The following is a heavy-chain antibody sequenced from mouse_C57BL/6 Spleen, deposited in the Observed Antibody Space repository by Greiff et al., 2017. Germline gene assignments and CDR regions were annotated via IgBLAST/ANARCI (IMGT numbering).Heavy chain of an antibody. CDR3: ARDGSSYGYFDV. Sequence: VQLQQPGAELVRPGTSVKLSCKASGYTFTSYWMHWVKQRPGQGLEWIGVIDPSDSYTNYNQKFKGKATLTVDTSSSAAYMQLSSLTSEDSAVYYCARDGSSYGYFDVWGTGTTVTVSS. D-gene: IGHD1-1*01. CDR2: IDPSDSYT. V-gene: IGHV1-59*01. CDR1: GYTFTSYW. J-gene: IGHJ1*03.